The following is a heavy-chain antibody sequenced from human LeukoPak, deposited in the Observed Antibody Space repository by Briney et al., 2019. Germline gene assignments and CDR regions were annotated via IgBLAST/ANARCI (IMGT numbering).Heavy chain of an antibody. D-gene: IGHD3-22*01. CDR2: IRYDGSNE. CDR3: AKDTYSGSSGYYVFDY. J-gene: IGHJ4*02. Sequence: PGGSLRLSCAASGFAFSTYGIHWVRQAPGKGLEWVAFIRYDGSNEHYADSVKGRFTISRDNSKNTLYLQMNSLRAEDTAVYYCAKDTYSGSSGYYVFDYWGQGTLVTASS. CDR1: GFAFSTYG. V-gene: IGHV3-30*02.